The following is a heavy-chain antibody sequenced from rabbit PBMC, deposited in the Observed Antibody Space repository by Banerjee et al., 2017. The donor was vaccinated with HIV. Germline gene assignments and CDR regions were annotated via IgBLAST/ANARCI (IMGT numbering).Heavy chain of an antibody. CDR2: INTSSGST. D-gene: IGHD4-1*01. Sequence: QEQLEESGGDLVKPEGSLTLTCTASGFSFSSSYWMCWVRQAPGKGLEWIGCINTSSGSTHYASWVNGRFTISRSTSLNTVDLKMTSLTAADTATYFCARDLAGVIGWNFGLWGPGTLVTVS. V-gene: IGHV1S43*01. CDR3: ARDLAGVIGWNFGL. J-gene: IGHJ4*01. CDR1: GFSFSSSYW.